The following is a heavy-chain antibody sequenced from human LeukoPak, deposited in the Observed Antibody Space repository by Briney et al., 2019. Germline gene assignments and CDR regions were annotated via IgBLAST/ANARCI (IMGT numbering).Heavy chain of an antibody. CDR3: ATTSTVTTQFDY. CDR2: IYSGGST. CDR1: GFTVSSNY. V-gene: IGHV3-53*01. Sequence: SGGSLRLSCAASGFTVSSNYMSWVRQAPGKGLEWVSVIYSGGSTYYADSVKGRFTISRDNSKNTLYLQMNSLRAEDTAVYYCATTSTVTTQFDYWGQGTLVTVSS. D-gene: IGHD4-17*01. J-gene: IGHJ4*02.